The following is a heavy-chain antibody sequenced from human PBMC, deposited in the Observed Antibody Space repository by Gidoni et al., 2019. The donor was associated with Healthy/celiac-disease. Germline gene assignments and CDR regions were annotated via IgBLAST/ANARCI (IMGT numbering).Heavy chain of an antibody. V-gene: IGHV3-23*01. Sequence: EVQLLESGGGLVQPGGSLRLYCAASGFTFSSYAMSWVRQAPGKGLEWVSAISGSGGSTYYADSVKGRFTISRDNSKNTLYLQMNSLRAEDTAVYYCAKADKGDYGGNEYWGQGTLVTVSS. D-gene: IGHD4-17*01. J-gene: IGHJ4*02. CDR1: GFTFSSYA. CDR2: ISGSGGST. CDR3: AKADKGDYGGNEY.